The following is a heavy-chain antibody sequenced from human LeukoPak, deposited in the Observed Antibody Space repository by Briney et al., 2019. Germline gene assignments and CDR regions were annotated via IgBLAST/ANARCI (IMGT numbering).Heavy chain of an antibody. CDR3: ARFSSDCSTASCYLTY. CDR1: GGSLSGHF. CDR2: IYYISTT. J-gene: IGHJ4*02. V-gene: IGHV4-59*11. Sequence: SETLSLTCTVSGGSLSGHFWSWIRQPPGKGLELIGHIYYISTTYYNPTLTSRVTISLDTSRNQFSLRLTSVTAAYTAVYYCARFSSDCSTASCYLTYWGQGTLVTVSS. D-gene: IGHD2-2*01.